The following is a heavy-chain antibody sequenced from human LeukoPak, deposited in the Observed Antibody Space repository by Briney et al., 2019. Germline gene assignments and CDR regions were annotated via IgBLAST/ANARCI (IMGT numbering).Heavy chain of an antibody. J-gene: IGHJ4*02. V-gene: IGHV1-18*01. D-gene: IGHD4-17*01. CDR2: ISGYNGDT. CDR1: GYTFTSYG. Sequence: ASVKVSCKASGYTFTSYGFSWVRQAPGQGLEWMGWISGYNGDTNYAQKFRGRVTMTTEKSTTTAYMELRSLRSDDTAMYYCARTPVGFNTVTPSDVRYWGQGTLVTVSS. CDR3: ARTPVGFNTVTPSDVRY.